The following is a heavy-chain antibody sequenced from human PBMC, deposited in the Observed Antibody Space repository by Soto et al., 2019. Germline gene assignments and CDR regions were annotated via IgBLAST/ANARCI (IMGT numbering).Heavy chain of an antibody. J-gene: IGHJ6*02. Sequence: XSVKVSCKASGYTLTSSGIIWVRQAPGQGPEWMGWISAYNGNTNYAQKLQGRVTMTTDTSTSTAYMELRSLRSDDTAVYYCASERRAGSSWYYYYYGMDASGHGTTVTVSS. CDR2: ISAYNGNT. V-gene: IGHV1-18*01. CDR1: GYTLTSSG. D-gene: IGHD6-13*01. CDR3: ASERRAGSSWYYYYYGMDA.